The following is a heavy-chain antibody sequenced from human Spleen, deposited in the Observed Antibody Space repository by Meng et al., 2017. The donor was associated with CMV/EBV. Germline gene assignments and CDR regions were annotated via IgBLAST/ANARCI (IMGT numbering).Heavy chain of an antibody. CDR1: GGSISSSTYY. D-gene: IGHD2/OR15-2a*01. CDR3: ARCVLKYYFDS. J-gene: IGHJ4*02. V-gene: IGHV4-39*07. CDR2: GYYTGDT. Sequence: SETLSLTCTVSGGSISSSTYYWGWIRQPPGKGLEWIGSGYYTGDTYYNPSLKSRLTMSVDTSKNLFSLKLSSVTAADTALYYCARCVLKYYFDSWGQGALVTVSS.